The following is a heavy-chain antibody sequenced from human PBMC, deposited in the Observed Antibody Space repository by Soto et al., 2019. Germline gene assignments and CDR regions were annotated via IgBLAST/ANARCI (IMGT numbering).Heavy chain of an antibody. V-gene: IGHV4-4*02. Sequence: QVQLQESVPGLVKPSGTLSLTCAVSGVSISSHDWWTWVRQPPGKGLEWSGESHQSGNTNYNSSLERRVTLSVDKSKNQFSLKLTSVTGADTAVYYCATSESSRFYWGQGTLVTVSS. CDR1: GVSISSHDW. CDR2: SHQSGNT. CDR3: ATSESSRFY. J-gene: IGHJ4*02. D-gene: IGHD6-13*01.